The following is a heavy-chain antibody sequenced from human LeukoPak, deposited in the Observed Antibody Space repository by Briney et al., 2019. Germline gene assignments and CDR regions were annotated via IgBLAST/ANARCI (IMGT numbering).Heavy chain of an antibody. CDR2: INRDGSER. CDR1: GFTFSNYW. J-gene: IGHJ6*02. Sequence: GGSLRLSCAASGFTFSNYWMTWVRQAPGKGLEWVANINRDGSERYYVDSVKGRFTISRDDAKSSLYLQMNSLRTEDTAVYYCARRNAMDVWGQGTTVIVFS. V-gene: IGHV3-7*03. CDR3: ARRNAMDV.